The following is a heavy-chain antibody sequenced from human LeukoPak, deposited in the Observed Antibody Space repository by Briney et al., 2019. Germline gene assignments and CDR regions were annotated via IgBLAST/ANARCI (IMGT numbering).Heavy chain of an antibody. CDR1: GFTFSSYS. CDR3: ASGGDRDYMDV. CDR2: ISSSSSYI. Sequence: GGSLRLSCAASGFTFSSYSMTWVRQAPGKGLEWVSSISSSSSYIYYADSLKGRFTISRDSARNSLYLQMNSRRAEDTAVYYCASGGDRDYMDVWGKGTTVTVSS. J-gene: IGHJ6*03. V-gene: IGHV3-21*01. D-gene: IGHD3-16*02.